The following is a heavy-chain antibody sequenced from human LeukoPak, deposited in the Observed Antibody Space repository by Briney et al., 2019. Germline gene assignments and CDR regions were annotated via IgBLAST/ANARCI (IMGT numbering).Heavy chain of an antibody. V-gene: IGHV3-7*01. Sequence: GGSLRFSCAASGCTFSSYWMSWVRQAPGKGLEWVANIKQDGSEKYYVDSVKGRFTISRDNAKNSLYLQMNSLRAEDTAVYYCAALGITMIGGVWGKGTTVTISS. D-gene: IGHD3-10*02. J-gene: IGHJ6*04. CDR1: GCTFSSYW. CDR3: AALGITMIGGV. CDR2: IKQDGSEK.